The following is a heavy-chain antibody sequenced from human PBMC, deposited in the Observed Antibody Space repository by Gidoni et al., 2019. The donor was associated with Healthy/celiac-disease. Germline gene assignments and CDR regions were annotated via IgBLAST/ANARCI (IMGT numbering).Heavy chain of an antibody. CDR2: ISYDGSNK. J-gene: IGHJ4*02. CDR1: GFTFSSYG. D-gene: IGHD3-10*01. CDR3: AKDRYGSGSYSDY. Sequence: QVQLVESGGGVVQPGRSLRLSCAASGFTFSSYGMPWVRQAPGKGLEWVAVISYDGSNKYYADSVKGRFTISRDNSKNTLYLQMNSLRAEDTAVYYCAKDRYGSGSYSDYWGQGTLVTVSS. V-gene: IGHV3-30*18.